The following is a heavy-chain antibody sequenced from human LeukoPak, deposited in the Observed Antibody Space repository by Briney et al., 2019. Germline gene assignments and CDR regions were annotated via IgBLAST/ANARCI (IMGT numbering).Heavy chain of an antibody. CDR2: IFYTGST. V-gene: IGHV4-59*01. CDR3: ARVSVHGYSDY. CDR1: GGSLSNYY. Sequence: SETLSLTCTVSGGSLSNYYWNWIRQPPGKGLEWIGYIFYTGSTKYNPSLKSRVTISVDTSKNQFSLKLSSVTAADTAVYYCARVSVHGYSDYWGQGTLVTVSS. J-gene: IGHJ4*02. D-gene: IGHD2-8*01.